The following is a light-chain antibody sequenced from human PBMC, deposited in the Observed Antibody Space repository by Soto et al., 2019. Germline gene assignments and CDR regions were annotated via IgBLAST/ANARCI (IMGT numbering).Light chain of an antibody. CDR2: KAS. V-gene: IGKV1-5*03. CDR3: QQYNSYSWT. CDR1: QSISSW. J-gene: IGKJ1*01. Sequence: DIQMTQSPSTLSASTGDRVTITCLASQSISSWLAWYQQKPGKAPKLLIYKASSLESGVPSRFSGSGSGTEFTLTISSLQPDDFATYYCQQYNSYSWTFGQGTKVDI.